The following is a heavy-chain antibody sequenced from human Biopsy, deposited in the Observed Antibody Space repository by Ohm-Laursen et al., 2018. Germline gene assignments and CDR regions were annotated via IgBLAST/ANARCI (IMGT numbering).Heavy chain of an antibody. J-gene: IGHJ6*02. Sequence: ASVKVPCKTSGGSFSMDAFSWMRQVPGQGLEWMGLIIPMSRTPDYAQKFQGRVTFTADESTSTVYMELTSLTSDDTAVYYCASPNSGTYDVWGQGTTVTVSS. D-gene: IGHD1-26*01. CDR2: IIPMSRTP. V-gene: IGHV1-69*13. CDR3: ASPNSGTYDV. CDR1: GGSFSMDA.